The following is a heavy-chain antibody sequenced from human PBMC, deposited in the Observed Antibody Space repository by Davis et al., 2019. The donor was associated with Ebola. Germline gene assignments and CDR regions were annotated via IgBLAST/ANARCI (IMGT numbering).Heavy chain of an antibody. V-gene: IGHV3-13*01. Sequence: GESLKISCAASGFIFRIYDMHWVRQVPGTGLEWVSSIGTAGDTYYPGSVKGRFTISRENVKNSLYLQMNSLRAGDTAVYYCARAIFGGVSMDFWGQGTTVTVSS. D-gene: IGHD3-3*01. CDR3: ARAIFGGVSMDF. J-gene: IGHJ6*02. CDR2: IGTAGDT. CDR1: GFIFRIYD.